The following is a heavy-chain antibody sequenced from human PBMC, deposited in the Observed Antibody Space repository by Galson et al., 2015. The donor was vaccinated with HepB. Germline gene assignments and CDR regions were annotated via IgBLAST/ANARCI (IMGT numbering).Heavy chain of an antibody. CDR1: GGSISSLISY. Sequence: ETLSLTCTVSGGSISSLISYWGWIRQPPGKGLEWIGSIYYSGTTYYNPSLKSRVIISVDTSKNQSSLKLRSVTAADTAVYYCARHDGATGEGVAFDMWGQGTMVTVSS. J-gene: IGHJ3*02. V-gene: IGHV4-39*01. CDR2: IYYSGTT. CDR3: ARHDGATGEGVAFDM. D-gene: IGHD3-16*01.